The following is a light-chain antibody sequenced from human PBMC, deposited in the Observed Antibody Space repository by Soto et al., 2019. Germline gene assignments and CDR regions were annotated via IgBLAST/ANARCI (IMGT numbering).Light chain of an antibody. CDR2: WAS. Sequence: DIVMTQSPDSLAVSLGERATINCKSSQSVFYSSNNKNYLAWYQQKPGQPPKLLIYWASTRESGVPDRFSGSGSGTDFTLTISSLKAEDVAVYYCQQYYSTGFTFGPGTKVYIK. CDR3: QQYYSTGFT. V-gene: IGKV4-1*01. CDR1: QSVFYSSNNKNY. J-gene: IGKJ3*01.